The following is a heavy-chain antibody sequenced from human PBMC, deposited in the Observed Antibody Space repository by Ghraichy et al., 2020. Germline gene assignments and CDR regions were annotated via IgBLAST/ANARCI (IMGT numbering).Heavy chain of an antibody. CDR2: ISGSGTYM. CDR1: GFTFSHYT. D-gene: IGHD4-11*01. Sequence: GGSLRLSCATSGFTFSHYTMNWVRQAPGKGLEWVSSISGSGTYMYYADSVRGRFTISRDNAKNSLDLQIYSLRVEDTAVYYCAKDSPHTTDSRTKWFDPWGQGTLVTVSS. J-gene: IGHJ5*02. V-gene: IGHV3-21*01. CDR3: AKDSPHTTDSRTKWFDP.